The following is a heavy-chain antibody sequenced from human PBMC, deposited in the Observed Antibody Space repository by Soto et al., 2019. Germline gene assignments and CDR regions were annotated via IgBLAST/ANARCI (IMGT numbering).Heavy chain of an antibody. Sequence: EVQLVESGGGLVQPGGSLKLSCAASGFTFSGSAMHWVRQASGKGLEWVGSIRSKANSYATAYAASVKGRFTISRDESKKTAYLQINSLKNANTAVYYCTTLGEEYSSGPHYYYYYSMDVWGQGTMVDVCS. D-gene: IGHD6-19*01. V-gene: IGHV3-73*02. CDR1: GFTFSGSA. CDR2: IRSKANSYAT. CDR3: TTLGEEYSSGPHYYYYYSMDV. J-gene: IGHJ6*02.